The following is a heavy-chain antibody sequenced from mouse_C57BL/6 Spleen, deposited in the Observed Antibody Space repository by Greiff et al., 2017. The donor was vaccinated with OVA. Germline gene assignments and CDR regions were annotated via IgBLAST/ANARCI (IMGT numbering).Heavy chain of an antibody. V-gene: IGHV5-4*01. J-gene: IGHJ4*01. CDR1: GFTFSSYA. D-gene: IGHD2-13*01. CDR2: ISDGGSYT. Sequence: EVQRVESGGGLVKPGGSLKLSCAASGFTFSSYAMSWVRQTPEKRLEWVATISDGGSYTYYPDNVKGRFTISRDNAKNNLYLQMSHLKSEDTAMYYCARDRDYRDAMDYWGQGTSVTVSS. CDR3: ARDRDYRDAMDY.